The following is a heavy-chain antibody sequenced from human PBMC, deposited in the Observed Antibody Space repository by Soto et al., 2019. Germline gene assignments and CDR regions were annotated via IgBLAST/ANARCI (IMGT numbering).Heavy chain of an antibody. CDR2: ISYDGSNK. CDR3: ARGWDPYYYYYGMDV. CDR1: GFTFSSYG. J-gene: IGHJ6*02. Sequence: LRLSCAASGFTFSSYGMHWVRQAPGKGLEWVAVISYDGSNKYYADSVKGRFTISRDNSKNTLYLQMNSLRAEDTAVYYCARGWDPYYYYYGMDVWGQGTTVTVSS. D-gene: IGHD1-26*01. V-gene: IGHV3-30*03.